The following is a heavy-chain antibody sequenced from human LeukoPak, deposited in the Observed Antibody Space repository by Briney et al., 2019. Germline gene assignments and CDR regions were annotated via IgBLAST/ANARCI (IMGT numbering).Heavy chain of an antibody. J-gene: IGHJ6*02. D-gene: IGHD3-22*01. Sequence: ASVKVSCKASGYTFTSYAMNWVRQAPVQGLEWMGWINTNTGNPTYAQGFTGRFVFSLDTSVSTAYLQISSLKAEDTAVYYCARHHSPYDSSGYYYYYYGMDVWGQGTTVTVSS. CDR3: ARHHSPYDSSGYYYYYYGMDV. CDR2: INTNTGNP. V-gene: IGHV7-4-1*02. CDR1: GYTFTSYA.